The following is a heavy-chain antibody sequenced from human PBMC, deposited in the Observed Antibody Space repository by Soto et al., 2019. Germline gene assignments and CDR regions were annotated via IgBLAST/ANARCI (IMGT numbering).Heavy chain of an antibody. D-gene: IGHD3-3*01. Sequence: SETLSLTCTVSGGSISSYYWSWIRQPPGKGLEWIGYIYYSGSTNYNPSLKSRVTTSVDTSKNQFSLKLSSVTAADTAVYYCARSSFTIFGVASFDYWGQGTLVTVSS. V-gene: IGHV4-59*01. CDR3: ARSSFTIFGVASFDY. J-gene: IGHJ4*02. CDR2: IYYSGST. CDR1: GGSISSYY.